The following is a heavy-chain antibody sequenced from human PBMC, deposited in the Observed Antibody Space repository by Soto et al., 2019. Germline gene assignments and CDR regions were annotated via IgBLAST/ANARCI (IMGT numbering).Heavy chain of an antibody. CDR2: ISQSGNT. Sequence: QVQLHQWGAGLLKPSETLSLACSIYSGSFSGYYWSWIRQPPGKGLEWIGEISQSGNTNYSPSLKRRVSISIDTSKKQFSLNLASVSAADTAVYYCARAPKVSGSSQTRPDFWGQGTLVTVSS. J-gene: IGHJ4*02. D-gene: IGHD6-6*01. CDR3: ARAPKVSGSSQTRPDF. V-gene: IGHV4-34*01. CDR1: SGSFSGYY.